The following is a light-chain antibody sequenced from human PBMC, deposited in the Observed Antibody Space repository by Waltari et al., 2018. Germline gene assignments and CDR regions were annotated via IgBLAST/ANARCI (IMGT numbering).Light chain of an antibody. CDR3: HQYNDWPPL. CDR2: GAS. Sequence: DIVMTQSPATLSVSPGERATLSCRASQSVSSSLAWYQQKPGQTPRLLIFGASTRATGIPARFSGSGSGTEFTLTISSLQSEDFAVYYCHQYNDWPPLFGQGTKLEIK. V-gene: IGKV3-15*01. J-gene: IGKJ2*01. CDR1: QSVSSS.